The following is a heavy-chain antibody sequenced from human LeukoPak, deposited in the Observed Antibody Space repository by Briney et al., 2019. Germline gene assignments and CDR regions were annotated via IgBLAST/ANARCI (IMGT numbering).Heavy chain of an antibody. D-gene: IGHD3-16*01. CDR2: IYYTGTT. CDR3: ARDPAGGGGFFDY. CDR1: GGSISGFY. Sequence: PSETLSLTCTVSGGSISGFYWNWIRQPPGKGLEWIGYIYYTGTTNYNPANPSLTSRVTISVGTSNNQFSLKLSSVTAADTAVYYCARDPAGGGGFFDYWGQGALVTVSS. J-gene: IGHJ4*02. V-gene: IGHV4-59*01.